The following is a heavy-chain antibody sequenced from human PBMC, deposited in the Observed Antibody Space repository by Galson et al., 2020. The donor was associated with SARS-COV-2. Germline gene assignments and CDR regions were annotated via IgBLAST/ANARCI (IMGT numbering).Heavy chain of an antibody. D-gene: IGHD2-2*02. Sequence: AESLKISCKGSGYSFTSYWISWVRQMPGKGLEWMGRIDPSDSYTNYSPSFQGHVTISADKSISTAYLQWSSLKASDTAMYYCARFGQDIVVVPAAILDQTPNDYWGQGTLVTVSS. CDR3: ARFGQDIVVVPAAILDQTPNDY. J-gene: IGHJ4*02. V-gene: IGHV5-10-1*01. CDR1: GYSFTSYW. CDR2: IDPSDSYT.